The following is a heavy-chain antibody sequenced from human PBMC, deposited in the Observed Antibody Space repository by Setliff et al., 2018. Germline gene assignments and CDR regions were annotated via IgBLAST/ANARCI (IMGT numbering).Heavy chain of an antibody. CDR1: GFTFGSYA. J-gene: IGHJ4*02. CDR2: ITGTGGSA. D-gene: IGHD1-26*01. Sequence: PGGSLRLSCAASGFTFGSYAMNWVRHGPGKRPEWVSGITGTGGSADYADSVKGRFTISRDNSKNTLYLQMNSLRAEDTAVYYCCSGSYLFVYWGQGSLVTVSS. CDR3: CSGSYLFVY. V-gene: IGHV3-23*01.